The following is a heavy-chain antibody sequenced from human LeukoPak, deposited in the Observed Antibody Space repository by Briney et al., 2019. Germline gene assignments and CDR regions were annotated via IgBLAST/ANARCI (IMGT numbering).Heavy chain of an antibody. CDR1: GGSISSGDYY. D-gene: IGHD2-21*02. Sequence: SETLSLTCTVSGGSISSGDYYWSWIRQPPGKGLEWIGYIYYSGSTNYNPSLKSRVTISVDTSKNQFSLKLSSVTAADTAVYYCARDAYCGGDCYWDAFDIWGQGTMVTVSS. CDR2: IYYSGST. V-gene: IGHV4-61*08. J-gene: IGHJ3*02. CDR3: ARDAYCGGDCYWDAFDI.